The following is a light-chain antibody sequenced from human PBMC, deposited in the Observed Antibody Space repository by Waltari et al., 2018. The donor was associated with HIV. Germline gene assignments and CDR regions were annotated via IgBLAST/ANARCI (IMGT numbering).Light chain of an antibody. CDR3: QSYDSSLSGLYV. CDR1: SSNIGAGYD. Sequence: QSVLTQPPSVSGAPGQRVTISCTGSSSNIGAGYDVHWYQQLPGTAPKLLIYGNSNRPSGVPDLFSGSKSGTSASLAITGLQAEDEADYYRQSYDSSLSGLYVFGTGTKVTVL. CDR2: GNS. V-gene: IGLV1-40*01. J-gene: IGLJ1*01.